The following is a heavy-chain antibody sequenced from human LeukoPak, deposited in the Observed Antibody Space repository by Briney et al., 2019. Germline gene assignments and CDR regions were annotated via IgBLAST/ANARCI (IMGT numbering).Heavy chain of an antibody. CDR1: GFTFSSYA. Sequence: PGGSLRLSCAASGFTFSSYAMNWVRQAPGKGLEWVSSISSSSSYIYYADSVKGRFTISRDNAKNSLYLQMNSLRAEDTAVYYCARTDYGDDYFDYWGQGTLVTVSS. V-gene: IGHV3-21*01. CDR3: ARTDYGDDYFDY. J-gene: IGHJ4*02. CDR2: ISSSSSYI. D-gene: IGHD4-17*01.